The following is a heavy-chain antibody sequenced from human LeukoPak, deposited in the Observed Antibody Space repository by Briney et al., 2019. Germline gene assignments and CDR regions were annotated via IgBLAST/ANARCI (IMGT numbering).Heavy chain of an antibody. J-gene: IGHJ4*02. CDR2: IYSGGST. Sequence: GGSLRLSCAASGFTVSSNYMSWVRQAPGKGLEWVSVIYSGGSTYYADSVKGRFTVSRDNSENTLYLQMNSLRAEDTAVYYCAKQFLDTNWGQGTLVTVSS. D-gene: IGHD3-3*01. V-gene: IGHV3-53*01. CDR1: GFTVSSNY. CDR3: AKQFLDTN.